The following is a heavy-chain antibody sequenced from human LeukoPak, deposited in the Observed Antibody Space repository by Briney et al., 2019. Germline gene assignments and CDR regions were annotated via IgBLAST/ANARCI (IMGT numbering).Heavy chain of an antibody. CDR1: GGSISSGGYY. V-gene: IGHV4-31*03. D-gene: IGHD6-6*01. CDR2: IYYSGST. Sequence: SETLSLTCTVSGGSISSGGYYWSWIRQHPGKGLERIGYIYYSGSTYYNPSLKSRVTISVDTSKNQFSLKLSSVTAADTAVYYCASSSSSVWYYYYMDVWGKGTTVTVSS. J-gene: IGHJ6*03. CDR3: ASSSSSVWYYYYMDV.